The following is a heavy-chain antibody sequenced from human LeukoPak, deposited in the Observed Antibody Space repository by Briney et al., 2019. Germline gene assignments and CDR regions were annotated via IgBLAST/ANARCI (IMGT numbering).Heavy chain of an antibody. CDR3: AKDPTRGVPDS. V-gene: IGHV3-11*05. J-gene: IGHJ4*02. D-gene: IGHD3-10*01. Sequence: PGGSLRLSCAASGFTFSDYYMSWIRRAPGKGLEWVSKISTSSTYTKYADSVEGRFTVSRDNAKSSLYLQVNSLRAEDTAVYYCAKDPTRGVPDSWGQGTLVTVSS. CDR2: ISTSSTYT. CDR1: GFTFSDYY.